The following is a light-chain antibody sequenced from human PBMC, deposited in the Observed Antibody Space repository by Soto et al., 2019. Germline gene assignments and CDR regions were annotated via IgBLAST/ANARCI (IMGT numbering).Light chain of an antibody. CDR1: QSVTSTY. J-gene: IGKJ1*01. CDR3: QQYNDWVPT. Sequence: EIVLTQSPGTLSLSPGERATLSCRASQSVTSTYLAWYQQKPGQAPRLLIYGASSRATGIPDRFSGSGSGTDFALTISRLEPEDFAVYYCQQYNDWVPTFGQGTKVEIK. V-gene: IGKV3-20*01. CDR2: GAS.